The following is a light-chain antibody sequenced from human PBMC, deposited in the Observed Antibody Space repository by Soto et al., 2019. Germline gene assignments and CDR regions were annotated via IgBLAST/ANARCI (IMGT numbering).Light chain of an antibody. CDR3: QQYGSSPT. J-gene: IGKJ5*01. Sequence: FVVTQSPATLSLSPVERATLSCRASQSVSSSYLAWYQQKPGQAPRLLIYGASSRATGIPDRFSGSGSGTDFTLTISRLEPEDFAVYYCQQYGSSPTFGQGTHWRL. CDR2: GAS. V-gene: IGKV3-20*01. CDR1: QSVSSSY.